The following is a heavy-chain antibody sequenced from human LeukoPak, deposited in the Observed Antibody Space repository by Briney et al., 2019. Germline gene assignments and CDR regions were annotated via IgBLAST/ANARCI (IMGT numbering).Heavy chain of an antibody. CDR2: ISYDGSNK. V-gene: IGHV3-30*14. CDR1: GFTFSSYA. CDR3: ARGRLVVTGVDY. D-gene: IGHD3-22*01. Sequence: GGSLRLSCAASGFTFSSYAMHWVRQAPGKGLEWVAVISYDGSNKYYADSVKGRFTISRDNSKNTLYLQMGSLRAEDMAVYYCARGRLVVTGVDYWGQGTLVTVSS. J-gene: IGHJ4*02.